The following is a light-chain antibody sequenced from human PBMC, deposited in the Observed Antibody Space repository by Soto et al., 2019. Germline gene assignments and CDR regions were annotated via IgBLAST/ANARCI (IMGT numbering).Light chain of an antibody. J-gene: IGKJ4*01. V-gene: IGKV3-11*01. CDR3: QQRSNWPST. CDR2: DGS. Sequence: EIVLTQSPATLSLSPGNRATLSCRASQRVSGYLAWYQQKPGQAPRLLIYDGSNRATGIPARFSGSGSGTDFTLTITSLEPEDFAVYYCQQRSNWPSTFGGGTKVEI. CDR1: QRVSGY.